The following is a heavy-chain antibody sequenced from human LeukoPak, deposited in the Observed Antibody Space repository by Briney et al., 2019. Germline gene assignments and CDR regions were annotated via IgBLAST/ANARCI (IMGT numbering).Heavy chain of an antibody. Sequence: SETLSLTCTVSGGSINSGSYYWSWIRQPAGKGLEWIGRIYTSGSTKYNPSLKSRVTISVDTSKNQFSLKLSSVTAADTAVYYCATVASGWYPDYWGQGALVTVAS. V-gene: IGHV4-61*02. CDR3: ATVASGWYPDY. CDR2: IYTSGST. CDR1: GGSINSGSYY. J-gene: IGHJ4*02. D-gene: IGHD6-19*01.